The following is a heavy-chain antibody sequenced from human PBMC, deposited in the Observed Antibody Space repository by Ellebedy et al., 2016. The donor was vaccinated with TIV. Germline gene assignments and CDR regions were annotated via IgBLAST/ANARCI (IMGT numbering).Heavy chain of an antibody. CDR1: GGSFSGSY. CDR2: TNPSGGT. D-gene: IGHD3-10*01. CDR3: ARRYFGSGSDNWFDP. V-gene: IGHV4-34*01. Sequence: SETLSLTXAVYGGSFSGSYWSWICQPPGSGLEWIGETNPSGGTKYNPSLKSRVTISVDTSKNQFSLRLTSVIAADTAIYYCARRYFGSGSDNWFDPWGQGTLVTVSS. J-gene: IGHJ5*02.